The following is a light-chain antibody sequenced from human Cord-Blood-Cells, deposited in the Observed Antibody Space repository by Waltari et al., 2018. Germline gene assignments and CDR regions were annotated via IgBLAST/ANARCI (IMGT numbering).Light chain of an antibody. CDR2: GAS. CDR1: QSVSSSY. CDR3: QQYGSSSWT. V-gene: IGKV3-20*01. J-gene: IGKJ1*01. Sequence: EIVLTQSPGTLSLSPGERASQSVSSSYLAWYQQKPGQAPRLLIYGASSRATGIPDRFSGSGSGTDFTLTISRLEPEDFAVDYCQQYGSSSWTFGQGTKVEIK.